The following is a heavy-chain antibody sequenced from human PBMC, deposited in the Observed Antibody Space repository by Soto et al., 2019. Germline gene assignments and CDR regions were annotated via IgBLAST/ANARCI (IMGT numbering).Heavy chain of an antibody. CDR1: GGSIISGGYY. CDR3: ARESWEASAFGY. CDR2: IYYSGST. D-gene: IGHD1-26*01. J-gene: IGHJ4*02. Sequence: TLSLTCTVSGGSIISGGYYWSWIRQHPGKGLEWIGYIYYSGSTYYNPSLKSRVTISVDTSKNQFSLKLSSVTAADTAVYYCARESWEASAFGYWGQGTLVTVSS. V-gene: IGHV4-31*03.